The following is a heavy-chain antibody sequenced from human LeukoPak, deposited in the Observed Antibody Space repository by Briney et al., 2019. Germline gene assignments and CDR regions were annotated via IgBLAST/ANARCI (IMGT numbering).Heavy chain of an antibody. J-gene: IGHJ4*02. CDR1: GFTSSSYW. Sequence: GGSLRLSCAASGFTSSSYWMSWVRQAPGKGLEWVANIKQDGCEKYYVDSVKGRFTISRDNAKNSLYLQMNSLRAVDTAVYYCARVSDYGFDYWGQGTLVTVSS. V-gene: IGHV3-7*01. CDR2: IKQDGCEK. D-gene: IGHD4-17*01. CDR3: ARVSDYGFDY.